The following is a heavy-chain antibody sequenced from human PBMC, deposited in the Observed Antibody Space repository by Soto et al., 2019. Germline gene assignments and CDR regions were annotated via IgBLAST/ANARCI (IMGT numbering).Heavy chain of an antibody. CDR3: ARGYSNFYYYYYMDV. J-gene: IGHJ6*03. CDR1: GGTFSSYT. CDR2: IIPILGIA. V-gene: IGHV1-69*02. D-gene: IGHD4-4*01. Sequence: QVQLVQSGAEVKKPGSSVKVSCKASGGTFSSYTISWVRQAPGQGLDWMGRIIPILGIANYAQKFQGRVTITADKSTSTAYMELSSLRSEDTAVYYCARGYSNFYYYYYMDVWGKGTTVTVSS.